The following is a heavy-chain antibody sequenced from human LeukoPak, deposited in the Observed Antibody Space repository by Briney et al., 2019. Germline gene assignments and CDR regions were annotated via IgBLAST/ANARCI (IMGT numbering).Heavy chain of an antibody. J-gene: IGHJ5*02. CDR3: ARGVNYDFWSGYNNWFDP. CDR1: GVSFSGYY. V-gene: IGHV4-34*01. D-gene: IGHD3-3*01. Sequence: SETLSLTCAVYGVSFSGYYWSWIRQPPGKGLEWIGEINHSGSTNYNPSLKSRVTISVDTSKNQFSLKLSSVTAADTAVYYCARGVNYDFWSGYNNWFDPWGQGTLVTVSS. CDR2: INHSGST.